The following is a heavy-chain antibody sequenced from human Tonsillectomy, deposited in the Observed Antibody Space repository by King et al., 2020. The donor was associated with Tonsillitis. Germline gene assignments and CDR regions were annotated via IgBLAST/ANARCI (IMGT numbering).Heavy chain of an antibody. Sequence: VQLVESGAEEKKPGASVKVSCKASGYTFTSYGISWVRQAPGQGLEWMGWITAYNGKTNYEQKVQGRVTMTTDKSTTTAYMDLRSLTSDDTAVYYCARVIAAAGGYYYSMDVWGQGTTVTVSS. CDR2: ITAYNGKT. CDR1: GYTFTSYG. V-gene: IGHV1-18*01. D-gene: IGHD6-13*01. J-gene: IGHJ6*02. CDR3: ARVIAAAGGYYYSMDV.